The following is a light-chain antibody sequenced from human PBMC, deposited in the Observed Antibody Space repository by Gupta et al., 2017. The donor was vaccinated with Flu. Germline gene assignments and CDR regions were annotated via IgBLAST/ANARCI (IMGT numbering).Light chain of an antibody. J-gene: IGKJ4*01. Sequence: DIQMTQSPSSLSASVGDRVTITCRASQGISNYLAWYQQQPGTVPKLLIYTASALQSGVPSRFSGSGSGTDFTLTISSLQPEDVATYYCQKYDSDPPRLTFGGGTKVEIK. V-gene: IGKV1-27*01. CDR2: TAS. CDR1: QGISNY. CDR3: QKYDSDPPRLT.